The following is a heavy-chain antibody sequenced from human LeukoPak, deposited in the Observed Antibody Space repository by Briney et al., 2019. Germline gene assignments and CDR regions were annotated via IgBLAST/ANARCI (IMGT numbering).Heavy chain of an antibody. CDR2: IYTSGRT. D-gene: IGHD3-22*01. J-gene: IGHJ6*02. Sequence: PSETLSLTCTVSGGSISSYYWSWLRQHAGKGLEWLGRIYTSGRTNYTPALKSRVTMSVDTSKHQFSLKLSSVTATDTAVYYCARVEDSSGYYYSSNSYGMDVWGQGTTVTVSS. V-gene: IGHV4-4*07. CDR1: GGSISSYY. CDR3: ARVEDSSGYYYSSNSYGMDV.